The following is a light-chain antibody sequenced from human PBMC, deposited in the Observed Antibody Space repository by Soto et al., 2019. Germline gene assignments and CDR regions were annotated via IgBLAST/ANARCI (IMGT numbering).Light chain of an antibody. V-gene: IGKV3-11*01. CDR2: DAS. Sequence: IVPAQSPATLSVSPGEGATLSCRASHSVSSYLAWYQQKPGQAPRLLIYDASNRATGVPARFSGSGSGTDFTLTISSLEPEDFALYYCQQRNNWPPITFGQGTRLEIK. CDR1: HSVSSY. J-gene: IGKJ5*01. CDR3: QQRNNWPPIT.